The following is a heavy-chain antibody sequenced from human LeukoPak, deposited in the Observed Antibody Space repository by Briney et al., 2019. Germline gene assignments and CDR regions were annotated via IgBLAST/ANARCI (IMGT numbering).Heavy chain of an antibody. CDR1: GGSFSGYY. CDR3: AREEDCSGGSCYQTYYFDY. V-gene: IGHV4-34*01. Sequence: SETLSLTCAVYGGSFSGYYWSWIRRPPGKGLEWIGEINHSGSTNYNPSLKSRVTISVDTSKNQFSLKVSSVTAADTAVYYCAREEDCSGGSCYQTYYFDYWGQGTLVTVSS. J-gene: IGHJ4*02. D-gene: IGHD2-15*01. CDR2: INHSGST.